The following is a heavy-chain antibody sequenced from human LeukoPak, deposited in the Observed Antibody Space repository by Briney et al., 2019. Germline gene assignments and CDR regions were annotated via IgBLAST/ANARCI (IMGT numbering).Heavy chain of an antibody. V-gene: IGHV4-59*01. J-gene: IGHJ3*02. CDR1: GGSISSYY. D-gene: IGHD1-26*01. Sequence: PPETLSLTCTVSGGSISSYYWSWIRQPPGKGLEWIGYIYYSGSTNYNPSLKSRVTISVDTSKNQFSLKLSSVTAADTAVYYCARGEGSDDAFDIWGQGTMVTVSS. CDR3: ARGEGSDDAFDI. CDR2: IYYSGST.